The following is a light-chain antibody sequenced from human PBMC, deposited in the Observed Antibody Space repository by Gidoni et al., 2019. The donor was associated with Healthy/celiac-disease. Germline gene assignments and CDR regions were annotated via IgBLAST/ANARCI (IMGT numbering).Light chain of an antibody. J-gene: IGLJ2*01. CDR3: QSYDSSLSGSVV. CDR1: SSNIGAGYD. CDR2: GNS. Sequence: QSVLTQPPSVSEAPGQRVTISCTGSSSNIGAGYDVHWYQQLPGTAPKLLIYGNSNRPSGVPDRFSGSKSGTSASLAITVLQAEDEADYYCQSYDSSLSGSVVFGGGTKLTVL. V-gene: IGLV1-40*01.